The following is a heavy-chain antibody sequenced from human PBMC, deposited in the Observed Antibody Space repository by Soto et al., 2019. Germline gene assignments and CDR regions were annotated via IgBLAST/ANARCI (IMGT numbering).Heavy chain of an antibody. CDR3: ARERFLEWLLFRYFDY. Sequence: PGGSLRLSCAASGFTFSSYWMSWVRQAPGKGLEWVANIKQDGSEKYYVDSVKGRFTISRDNAKNSLYLQMNSLRAEDTAVYYCARERFLEWLLFRYFDYWGQGTLVTVSS. V-gene: IGHV3-7*01. J-gene: IGHJ4*02. D-gene: IGHD3-3*01. CDR1: GFTFSSYW. CDR2: IKQDGSEK.